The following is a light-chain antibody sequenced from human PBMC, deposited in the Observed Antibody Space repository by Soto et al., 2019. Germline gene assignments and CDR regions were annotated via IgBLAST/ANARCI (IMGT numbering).Light chain of an antibody. CDR1: SSDIGYYNY. CDR2: QVT. V-gene: IGLV2-14*01. CDR3: SSNKIGSTYV. Sequence: QSALTQPASVSGSPGQSITISCTGTSSDIGYYNYVSWFQQHPGKAPKLIISQVTNRPSGISTRFSGSKSGNTASLTISGLQADDEAIYYCSSNKIGSTYVFGTVTKVTV. J-gene: IGLJ1*01.